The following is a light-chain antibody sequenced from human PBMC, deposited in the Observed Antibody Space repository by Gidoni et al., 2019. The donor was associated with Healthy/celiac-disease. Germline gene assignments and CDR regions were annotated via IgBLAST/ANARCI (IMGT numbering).Light chain of an antibody. CDR3: QQRSNWPRLT. CDR1: QSVSSY. J-gene: IGKJ4*01. Sequence: EIVLTQSPATLSLSPGERATLSCRASQSVSSYLAGYQQKPGQAPRLLLYDASNRATGIPARLSGSGSGTDFTLTISSLEPEDFAVYYCQQRSNWPRLTFGGGTKVEIK. V-gene: IGKV3-11*01. CDR2: DAS.